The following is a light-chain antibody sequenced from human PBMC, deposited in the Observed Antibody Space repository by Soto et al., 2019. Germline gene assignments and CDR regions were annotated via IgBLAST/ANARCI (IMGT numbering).Light chain of an antibody. CDR1: QSVLDRSNNKNY. V-gene: IGKV4-1*01. J-gene: IGKJ1*01. CDR3: HQYKTAPQT. CDR2: WAS. Sequence: DIVLTQSPDSLAVSLGERATISCKSSQSVLDRSNNKNYLAWYQQKPRQPPKMLIYWASTRESGVPDRFSGSGSGTYCTLTISGLQSEDVAIYFCHQYKTAPQTFGQGTTVEIK.